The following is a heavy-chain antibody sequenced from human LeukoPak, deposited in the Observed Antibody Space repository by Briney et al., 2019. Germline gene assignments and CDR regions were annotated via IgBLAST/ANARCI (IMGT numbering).Heavy chain of an antibody. D-gene: IGHD3-9*01. V-gene: IGHV3-30*02. Sequence: PGGSLRLSCAASGFTFSSYAMSWVRQAPGKGLEWVAFIRYDGSNKYYADSVKGRFTISRDNSKNTLYLQMNSLRAEDTAVYYCARVKDILTGSPDYWGQGTLVTVSS. CDR3: ARVKDILTGSPDY. CDR1: GFTFSSYA. CDR2: IRYDGSNK. J-gene: IGHJ4*02.